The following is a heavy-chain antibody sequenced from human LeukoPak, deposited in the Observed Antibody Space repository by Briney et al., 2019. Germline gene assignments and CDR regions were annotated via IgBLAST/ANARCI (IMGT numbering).Heavy chain of an antibody. D-gene: IGHD6-19*01. Sequence: PGGSLRLSCAASGFTFDDYAMHWVRQAPGKGLEWVSGISWNSGSIGYADSVKGRFTISRDNAKNSLYLQMNSLRAEDTALYYCAKDFRWDSSGWVDYWGQGTLVTVSS. CDR1: GFTFDDYA. J-gene: IGHJ4*02. V-gene: IGHV3-9*01. CDR2: ISWNSGSI. CDR3: AKDFRWDSSGWVDY.